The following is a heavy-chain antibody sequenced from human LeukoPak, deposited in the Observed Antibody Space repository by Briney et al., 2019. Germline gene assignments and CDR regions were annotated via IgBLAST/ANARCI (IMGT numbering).Heavy chain of an antibody. CDR3: TRLFDPYYYDSSCSLY. Sequence: GGSLRLSCTASGFTFGDYAMSWVRQAPGKGLEWVGFIRSKAYGGTTEYAASVKGRFTISRDDSKSIAYLQMNSLKTEDTAVYYCTRLFDPYYYDSSCSLYWGQGTLVTVSS. V-gene: IGHV3-49*04. CDR1: GFTFGDYA. CDR2: IRSKAYGGTT. D-gene: IGHD3-22*01. J-gene: IGHJ4*02.